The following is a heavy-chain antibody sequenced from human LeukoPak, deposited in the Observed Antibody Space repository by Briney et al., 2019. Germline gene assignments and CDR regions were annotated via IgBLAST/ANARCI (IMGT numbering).Heavy chain of an antibody. D-gene: IGHD6-6*01. CDR2: INPNGCNT. Sequence: ASVKVSCKASGGTLSRYAISWVRQAPGQGLDWTGIINPNGCNTSYAQKFQGRVTKTRHTSPSTVYMELSSLRSEDTAVYYCSREGPYSDSSRSRFDYWGQGTLVTVTS. CDR1: GGTLSRYA. V-gene: IGHV1-46*01. J-gene: IGHJ4*02. CDR3: SREGPYSDSSRSRFDY.